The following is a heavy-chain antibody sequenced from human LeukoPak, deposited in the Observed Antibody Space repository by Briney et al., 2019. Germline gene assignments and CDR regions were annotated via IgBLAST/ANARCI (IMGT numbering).Heavy chain of an antibody. CDR3: ARDRSDGSGYYGYYFDY. D-gene: IGHD3-22*01. Sequence: PSETLPLTCIVSGGSIGSYYWSWIRQPPGKGLEWIGHIYYSGSTDYNPSLRSRVTVSVDTSKNQFSLRLSSVTAADTAVYYCARDRSDGSGYYGYYFDYWGQGTLVSVSS. J-gene: IGHJ4*02. CDR2: IYYSGST. CDR1: GGSIGSYY. V-gene: IGHV4-59*01.